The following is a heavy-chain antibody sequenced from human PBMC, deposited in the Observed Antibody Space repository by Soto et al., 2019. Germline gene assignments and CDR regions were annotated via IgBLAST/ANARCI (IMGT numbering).Heavy chain of an antibody. V-gene: IGHV4-34*01. CDR1: GGSISSRGYY. CDR3: ARSRFGKVGFRGDYYYYYMDV. Sequence: PSETLSLTCTVSGGSISSRGYYWSWIRQPPGKGLEWIGEINHSGSTNYNPSLKSRVTISVDTSKSQFSLKLSSVTAADTAVYYCARSRFGKVGFRGDYYYYYMDVWGKGTTVTVSS. CDR2: INHSGST. D-gene: IGHD3-10*01. J-gene: IGHJ6*03.